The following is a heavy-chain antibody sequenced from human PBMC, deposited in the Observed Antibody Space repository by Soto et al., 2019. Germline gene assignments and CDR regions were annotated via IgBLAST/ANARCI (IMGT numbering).Heavy chain of an antibody. CDR3: ATEGVSSV. CDR1: GGSFNSYV. Sequence: QGQLVQSGAEVRIPGSSVRVSCRAPGGSFNSYVVSWVRQAPGHGLEWIGGITPTVGTANYAHKFQGRVTMTADRSTTTVFMDLSSLRSDDTAIYYCATEGVSSVWGQGTLITVSS. V-gene: IGHV1-69*06. D-gene: IGHD6-19*01. CDR2: ITPTVGTA. J-gene: IGHJ4*02.